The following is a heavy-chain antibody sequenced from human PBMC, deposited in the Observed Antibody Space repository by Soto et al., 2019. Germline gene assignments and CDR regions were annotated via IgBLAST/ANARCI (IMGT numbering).Heavy chain of an antibody. Sequence: EVQLVESGGGLVQPGGYLRLSCAASGFTVRNSYMSWVRQAPGKGLEWVSVIYLGGSIYYADSVRGRFTISRDNSKNTLYLQMNSLTVEDTAVYYCARDRGAVPGDWGQGTLVTVSS. J-gene: IGHJ4*02. D-gene: IGHD6-19*01. V-gene: IGHV3-66*01. CDR1: GFTVRNSY. CDR3: ARDRGAVPGD. CDR2: IYLGGSI.